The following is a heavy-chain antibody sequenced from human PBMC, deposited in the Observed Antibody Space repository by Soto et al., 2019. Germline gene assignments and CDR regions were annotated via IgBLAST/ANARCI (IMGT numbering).Heavy chain of an antibody. CDR2: INRDGSTA. CDR3: AKDIHDAAADY. D-gene: IGHD6-13*01. V-gene: IGHV3-74*01. Sequence: GGSLRLSCAASGFTFNKWWMHWVRQAPGKGLVWVSLINRDGSTAYYADSVKGRFTISRDNAKNTLYLEVNSLRADDTGVYYCAKDIHDAAADYWGQGTRVTVSS. CDR1: GFTFNKWW. J-gene: IGHJ4*02.